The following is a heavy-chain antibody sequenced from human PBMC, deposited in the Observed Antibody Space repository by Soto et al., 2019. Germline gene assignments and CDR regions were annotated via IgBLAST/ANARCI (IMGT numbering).Heavy chain of an antibody. CDR2: ISPSGSP. Sequence: QVQLQESGSRLVRPSQTLSLTCSVSRGSVSSGGYSWSWIRQAPGKGLEWIGFISPSGSPAYNPSLNSRVSISVDTSNNQLSLELSSVTAADTAVYYCTRGVLAWGPGTLFTVSS. D-gene: IGHD2-8*01. CDR3: TRGVLA. V-gene: IGHV4-30-2*01. CDR1: RGSVSSGGYS. J-gene: IGHJ5*02.